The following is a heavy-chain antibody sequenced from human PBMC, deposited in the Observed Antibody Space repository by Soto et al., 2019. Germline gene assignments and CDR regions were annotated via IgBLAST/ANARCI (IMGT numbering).Heavy chain of an antibody. CDR2: INHSGST. CDR1: GGSFSGYY. V-gene: IGHV4-34*01. Sequence: PSETLSLTCAVYGGSFSGYYWTWIRQPPGTGLEWIGEINHSGSTNYNPSLKSRVTISVDTSKNQFSLKLSSVTAADTAMYYCARAGVATIYPGNNWFDPWGQGTLVT. CDR3: ARAGVATIYPGNNWFDP. D-gene: IGHD5-12*01. J-gene: IGHJ5*02.